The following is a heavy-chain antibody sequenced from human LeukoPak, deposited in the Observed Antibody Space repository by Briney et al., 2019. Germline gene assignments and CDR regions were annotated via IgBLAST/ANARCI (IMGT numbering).Heavy chain of an antibody. D-gene: IGHD4-23*01. Sequence: GGSLRLSCAVSGFTVSSNYMSGVRQAPPKGLEWVALIYSVGGTYYADSVRGLFTISRYDSKNTLYLQMNSLRAEATAVYYCVRRAGGYSHPYDYWGQGTLVTVSS. CDR1: GFTVSSNY. V-gene: IGHV3-53*01. CDR3: VRRAGGYSHPYDY. CDR2: IYSVGGT. J-gene: IGHJ4*02.